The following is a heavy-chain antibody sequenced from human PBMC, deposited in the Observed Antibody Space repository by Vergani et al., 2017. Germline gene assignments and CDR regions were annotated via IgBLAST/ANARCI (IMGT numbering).Heavy chain of an antibody. Sequence: QVQLQESGPGLVKPSQTLSLTCTVSGGSISSGGYYWSWIRQHPGKGLEWIGYIYYSGSTYYNPSLKSRVTISVDTSKNQFSLKLSSVTAADTAVYYCASSRYCSNTSCYRDYYYYYYMDVWGKGTTVTVSS. V-gene: IGHV4-31*03. CDR2: IYYSGST. CDR1: GGSISSGGYY. J-gene: IGHJ6*03. D-gene: IGHD2-2*02. CDR3: ASSRYCSNTSCYRDYYYYYYMDV.